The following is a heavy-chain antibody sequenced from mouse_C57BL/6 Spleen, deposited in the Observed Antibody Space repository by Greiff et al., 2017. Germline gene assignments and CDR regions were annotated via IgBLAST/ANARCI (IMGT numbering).Heavy chain of an antibody. J-gene: IGHJ1*03. V-gene: IGHV1-85*01. CDR1: GYTFTSYD. CDR2: IYPRDGST. Sequence: QVQLKQSGPELVKPGASVKLSCKASGYTFTSYDINWVKQRPGQGLEWIGWIYPRDGSTKYNEKFKGKATLTVDTSSSTAYMELHSLTSEDSAVYFCARGYYGTDWYFDVWGTGTTVTVSS. CDR3: ARGYYGTDWYFDV. D-gene: IGHD2-1*01.